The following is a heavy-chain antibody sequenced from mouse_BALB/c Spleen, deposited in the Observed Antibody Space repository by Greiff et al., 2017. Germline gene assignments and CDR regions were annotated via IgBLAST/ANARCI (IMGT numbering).Heavy chain of an antibody. CDR1: GYTFTSYT. J-gene: IGHJ4*01. D-gene: IGHD3-2*02. V-gene: IGHV1-4*01. CDR2: INPSSGYT. Sequence: QVQLQQSGAELARPGASVKMSCKASGYTFTSYTMHWVKQRPGQGLEWIGYINPSSGYTNYNPKFKDKATLTADNSSSTAYMQLSSLSSESSAVDCCATPQGYYYAMDYWGQGTSVTVSS. CDR3: ATPQGYYYAMDY.